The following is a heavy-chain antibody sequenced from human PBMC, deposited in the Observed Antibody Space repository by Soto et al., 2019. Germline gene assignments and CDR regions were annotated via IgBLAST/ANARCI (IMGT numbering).Heavy chain of an antibody. CDR1: GGFISNNNYY. V-gene: IGHV4-39*01. J-gene: IGHJ4*02. CDR2: VSYTGST. Sequence: QLQLQESGPGLLKPSETLSLSCSVSGGFISNNNYYWGWIRQSPGRGLEWIASVSYTGSTYYNPSRRIRVTMSVETSKNQFSLMLTSVSAADTAVYYCASNRYGLGRKGRSGCWGQGTLVTVSS. CDR3: ASNRYGLGRKGRSGC. D-gene: IGHD3-10*01.